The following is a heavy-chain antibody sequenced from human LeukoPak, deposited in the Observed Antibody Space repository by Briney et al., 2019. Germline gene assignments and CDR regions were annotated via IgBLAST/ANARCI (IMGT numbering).Heavy chain of an antibody. D-gene: IGHD1-26*01. Sequence: GGSLRLSCAPSGFTFSRHGMHWVRQAPGKGLEWVAIISNDGSRKYYAHSVEGRFTISRDNAKNSLYLQMNSLRDEDTAVYYCASSGNYRFDYWGQGTLVTVSS. CDR2: ISNDGSRK. J-gene: IGHJ4*02. CDR3: ASSGNYRFDY. CDR1: GFTFSRHG. V-gene: IGHV3-30*03.